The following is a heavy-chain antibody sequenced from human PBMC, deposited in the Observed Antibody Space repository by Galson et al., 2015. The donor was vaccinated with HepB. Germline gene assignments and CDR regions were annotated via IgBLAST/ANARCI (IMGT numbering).Heavy chain of an antibody. Sequence: SVKVSCKASGYTFTNYGISWVRQAPGQGLEWMGWISAYNGNTNYAQKLQGRVTMTTDSSASTAYMELRNLRSDDTAVYYCAQIPAGGIGEAVDYWGQGTLVTGSS. CDR2: ISAYNGNT. V-gene: IGHV1-18*04. CDR3: AQIPAGGIGEAVDY. CDR1: GYTFTNYG. D-gene: IGHD3-10*01. J-gene: IGHJ4*02.